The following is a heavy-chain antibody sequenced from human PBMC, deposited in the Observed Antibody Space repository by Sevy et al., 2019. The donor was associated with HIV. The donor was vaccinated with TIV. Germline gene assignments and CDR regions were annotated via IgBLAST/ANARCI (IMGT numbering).Heavy chain of an antibody. J-gene: IGHJ6*02. CDR2: ISHDGGKK. D-gene: IGHD4-17*01. Sequence: GGSLRLSCVGSGFIFDDYGMHWVRQAPGKGLEWVALISHDGGKKYYADSVKGRFTISRDNFKNTWYLQMNTLRRDDTAAYFCTKDPPVYGDFPYGMDVWGQGTTVTVSS. CDR3: TKDPPVYGDFPYGMDV. CDR1: GFIFDDYG. V-gene: IGHV3-30*18.